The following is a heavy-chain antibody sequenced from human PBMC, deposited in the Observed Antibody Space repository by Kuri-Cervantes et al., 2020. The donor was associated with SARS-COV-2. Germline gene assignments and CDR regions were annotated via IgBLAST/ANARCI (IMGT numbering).Heavy chain of an antibody. CDR2: ICHSGST. CDR3: ASQGDYSPDVNPAHYAFDI. J-gene: IGHJ3*02. Sequence: SETLSLTCAVSGYSISSGYYWGWIRQPPGKGLEWIGSICHSGSTYYNPSLKSRVTISVDTSKNQFSLKLSSVTAADTAVYYCASQGDYSPDVNPAHYAFDIWGQGTMVTVSS. CDR1: GYSISSGYY. V-gene: IGHV4-38-2*01. D-gene: IGHD4-11*01.